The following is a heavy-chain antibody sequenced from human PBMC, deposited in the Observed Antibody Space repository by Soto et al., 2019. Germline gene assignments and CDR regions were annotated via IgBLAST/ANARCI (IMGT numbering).Heavy chain of an antibody. Sequence: ASVKVSCKASEFTFTSSTVQWVRQARGQRLEWIGWIVVGSGNTNYAQKFQERVTITRDMSTSTAYMELSSLRSEDTAAYYCAAADEGWKLALDVWGQGTTVTVSS. CDR2: IVVGSGNT. CDR3: AAADEGWKLALDV. CDR1: EFTFTSST. V-gene: IGHV1-58*01. D-gene: IGHD3-3*02. J-gene: IGHJ6*02.